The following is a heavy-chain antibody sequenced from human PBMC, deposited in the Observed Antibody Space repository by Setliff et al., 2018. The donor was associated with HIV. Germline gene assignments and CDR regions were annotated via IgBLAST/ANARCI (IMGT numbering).Heavy chain of an antibody. CDR3: ARDLLGSSSLVDY. CDR2: IRTSGSS. Sequence: PSETLSLTCTVSGGSISSGSYYWSWIRQPAGKGLEWIGHIRTSGSSSYNPSLKSRVIISLDTSKNQISLKLNSVTAADTAVYYCARDLLGSSSLVDYWGQGTLVTVSS. CDR1: GGSISSGSYY. D-gene: IGHD6-6*01. V-gene: IGHV4-61*09. J-gene: IGHJ4*02.